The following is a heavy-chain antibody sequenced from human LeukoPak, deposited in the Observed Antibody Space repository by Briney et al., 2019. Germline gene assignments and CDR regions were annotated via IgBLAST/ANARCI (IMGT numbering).Heavy chain of an antibody. CDR3: ARGYCSGGSCYSYYYYYYMDV. CDR2: MYYSGTT. Sequence: SETLSLTCSVSGGSISSSHYYWGWIRQPPGKGLEWIGSMYYSGTTYYNPSLKSRVTISVATSKNQFSLKLSSVTAADTAVYYCARGYCSGGSCYSYYYYYYMDVWGKGTTVTVSS. J-gene: IGHJ6*03. CDR1: GGSISSSHYY. V-gene: IGHV4-39*07. D-gene: IGHD2-15*01.